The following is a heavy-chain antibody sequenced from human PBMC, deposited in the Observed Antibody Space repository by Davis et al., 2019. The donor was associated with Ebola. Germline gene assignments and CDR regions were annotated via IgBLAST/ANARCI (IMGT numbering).Heavy chain of an antibody. J-gene: IGHJ6*04. CDR2: IYYSGST. D-gene: IGHD4-23*01. Sequence: LRLSCIVSGGSINSSPYYWGWIRQHPGKGLEWIGYIYYSGSTYYNPSLKSRVTISVDTSKNQFSLKLSSVTAADTAVYYCAREDYVGPYYYGMDVWGKGTTVTVSS. V-gene: IGHV4-31*03. CDR1: GGSINSSPYY. CDR3: AREDYVGPYYYGMDV.